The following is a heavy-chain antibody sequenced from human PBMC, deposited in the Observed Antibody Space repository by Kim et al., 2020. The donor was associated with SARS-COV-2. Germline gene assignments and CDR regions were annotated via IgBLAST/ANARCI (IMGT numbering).Heavy chain of an antibody. V-gene: IGHV6-1*01. J-gene: IGHJ4*02. CDR2: TYYRSKWYN. D-gene: IGHD3-10*01. CDR1: GDSVSSKSAA. CDR3: VRSSGDFDY. Sequence: SQTLSLTCAISGDSVSSKSAAWNWLRQSPSRGLEWLGRTYYRSKWYNEYAVSVKSRISIKPDTPKNQFSLQVNSVTPEDTAVYYCVRSSGDFDYWGQGTLVTVSS.